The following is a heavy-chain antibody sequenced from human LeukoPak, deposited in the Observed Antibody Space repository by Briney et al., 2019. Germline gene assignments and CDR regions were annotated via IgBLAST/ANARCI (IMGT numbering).Heavy chain of an antibody. Sequence: SQTLSLTCTVSGGSISSGDCYWSWIRQSPGKALEWIGYIHYSGSTYYNPSLESRVTISVDTSKNQFSLKLSSVTAADTAVYYCARDNRAYCGGDCFLAFDIWGQGTVVTVSS. CDR1: GGSISSGDCY. J-gene: IGHJ3*02. D-gene: IGHD2-21*02. V-gene: IGHV4-30-4*01. CDR3: ARDNRAYCGGDCFLAFDI. CDR2: IHYSGST.